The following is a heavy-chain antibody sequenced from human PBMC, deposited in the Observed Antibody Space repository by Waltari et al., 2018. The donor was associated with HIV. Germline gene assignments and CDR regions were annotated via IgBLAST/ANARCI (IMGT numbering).Heavy chain of an antibody. CDR1: GFPFNLFS. V-gene: IGHV3-21*02. CDR2: ISRGSSYS. J-gene: IGHJ4*02. CDR3: VRDRTSLTTGDFES. D-gene: IGHD1-1*01. Sequence: EVRLVQSGGGLVKPGESLTPSCPAPGFPFNLFSMTWVRLAPGKGLEWVSSISRGSSYSYYSDAVKGRFTVSRDNAKNSLLLQLNTLTAEDTALYYCVRDRTSLTTGDFESWGQGAPVTVSS.